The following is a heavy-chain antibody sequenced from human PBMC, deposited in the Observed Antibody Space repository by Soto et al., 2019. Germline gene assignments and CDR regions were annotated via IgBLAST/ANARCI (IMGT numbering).Heavy chain of an antibody. CDR1: GGSISSGGYS. Sequence: PSETLSLTCAVSGGSISSGGYSWNWIRQPPGKGLEWIGYIYHSGYTYYNPSLKSRVTISVDKSKNQFSLHLNSVTAADTAVYYCTRRQGSYLDQWGQGTLVTVSS. CDR3: TRRQGSYLDQ. D-gene: IGHD2-15*01. J-gene: IGHJ4*02. CDR2: IYHSGYT. V-gene: IGHV4-30-2*01.